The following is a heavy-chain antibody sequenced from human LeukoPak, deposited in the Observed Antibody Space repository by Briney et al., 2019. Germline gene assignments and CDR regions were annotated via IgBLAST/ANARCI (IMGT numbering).Heavy chain of an antibody. J-gene: IGHJ5*02. V-gene: IGHV4-4*07. CDR3: ARGLFWRAAFDP. CDR1: GVSSSSSY. D-gene: IGHD2/OR15-2a*01. Sequence: SETLSLTCTVSGVSSSSSYWSWIRQPAGKGLEWIGRIYTSGSTNYNPSLKSRVTMSVDTSKNQFSLKLSSVTAADTAVYYCARGLFWRAAFDPWGQGTLVTVSS. CDR2: IYTSGST.